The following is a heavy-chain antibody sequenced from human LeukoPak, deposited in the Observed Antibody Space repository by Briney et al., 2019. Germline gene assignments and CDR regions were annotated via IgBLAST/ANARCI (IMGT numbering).Heavy chain of an antibody. CDR1: EYSFATYW. CDR2: IYPSDSDT. CDR3: ARPLQGIVGATGFDY. Sequence: GESLKISCQGSEYSFATYWIAWLRQMPGKGLQWMGIIYPSDSDTRYSPSFQGQVTISADKSIKTAYLQWSSLKASDTAMYYCARPLQGIVGATGFDYWGQGTLVTVSS. D-gene: IGHD1-26*01. V-gene: IGHV5-51*01. J-gene: IGHJ4*02.